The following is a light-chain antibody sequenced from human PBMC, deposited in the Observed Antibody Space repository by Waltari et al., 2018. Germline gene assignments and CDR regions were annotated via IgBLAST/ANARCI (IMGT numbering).Light chain of an antibody. V-gene: IGLV2-14*01. Sequence: QSALTQPASVSVSPGQSITFSVTGTSSDVGGYNYVSWYQQHPGKVAKRLIFDVSKGPSGVSNRFSGCKSGNTASLTISGLQAEDESDYYCCSFTGRSTWVFGGGTKLTVL. J-gene: IGLJ3*02. CDR3: CSFTGRSTWV. CDR2: DVS. CDR1: SSDVGGYNY.